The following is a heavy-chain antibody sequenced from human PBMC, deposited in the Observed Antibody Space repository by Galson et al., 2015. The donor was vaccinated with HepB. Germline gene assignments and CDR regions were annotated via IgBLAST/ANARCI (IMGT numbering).Heavy chain of an antibody. Sequence: SLRLSCAASGFSFSDYYMSWIRHAPGKGLEWVSYISSGGGTIFYADSVKGRFTISRDNAKNSLYLQMNSLRAEDTAVYYCARDHLYCSTTSCTTGGDYYDAMDVWGQGTTVTVSS. CDR3: ARDHLYCSTTSCTTGGDYYDAMDV. J-gene: IGHJ6*02. D-gene: IGHD2-2*01. CDR2: ISSGGGTI. CDR1: GFSFSDYY. V-gene: IGHV3-11*01.